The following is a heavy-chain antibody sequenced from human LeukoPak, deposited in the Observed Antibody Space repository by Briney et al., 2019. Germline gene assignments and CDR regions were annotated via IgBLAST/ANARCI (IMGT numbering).Heavy chain of an antibody. J-gene: IGHJ4*02. D-gene: IGHD6-19*01. CDR2: ISSSSSYI. V-gene: IGHV3-21*01. Sequence: GGSLRLSCAASGFTFSSYSMNWVRQAPGKGLEWVSSISSSSSYIHYADSVKGRFTISRDNAKNSLYLQMNSLRAEDTAVYYCARGGSGWSHPGGYWGQGTLVTVSS. CDR1: GFTFSSYS. CDR3: ARGGSGWSHPGGY.